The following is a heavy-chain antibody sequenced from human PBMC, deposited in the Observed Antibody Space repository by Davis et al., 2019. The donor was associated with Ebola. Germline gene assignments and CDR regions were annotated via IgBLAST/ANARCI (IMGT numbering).Heavy chain of an antibody. CDR3: ARYITNKGGMDV. J-gene: IGHJ6*02. CDR2: IWYDGSNK. V-gene: IGHV3-33*01. CDR1: GFTFSSYG. Sequence: GESLKISCAASGFTFSSYGMHWVRQAPGKGLEWVAVIWYDGSNKYYADSVKGRFTISRDNSKNSLYLQMNSLRAEDTAVYYCARYITNKGGMDVWGQGTTVTVSS. D-gene: IGHD3-10*01.